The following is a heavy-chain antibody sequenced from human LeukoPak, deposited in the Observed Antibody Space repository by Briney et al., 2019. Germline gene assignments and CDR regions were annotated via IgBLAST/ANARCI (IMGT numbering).Heavy chain of an antibody. Sequence: ASVKVSCKTSGYTFTAYYIHWVRQAPGQGLEWMGWINPNTGGTNYAQNFQGRVTMTRDTSISTASMELTSLTSDGTAVYYCARGFRLDYWGQGTLVTVSS. CDR3: ARGFRLDY. CDR1: GYTFTAYY. V-gene: IGHV1-2*02. CDR2: INPNTGGT. J-gene: IGHJ4*02.